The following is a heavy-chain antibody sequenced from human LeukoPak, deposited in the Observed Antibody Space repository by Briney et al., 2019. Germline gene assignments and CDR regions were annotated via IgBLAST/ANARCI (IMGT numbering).Heavy chain of an antibody. V-gene: IGHV4-34*01. CDR1: GRFFSGYY. CDR2: INHSGST. J-gene: IGHJ4*02. CDR3: ARSRLHPIIFDY. D-gene: IGHD5-24*01. Sequence: SETLSLTCAVYGRFFSGYYWSWIRQPPGKGLEWIGEINHSGSTNYNPSLKSRVTISVDTSKTQFSLKLSSVTAADTAVYYCARSRLHPIIFDYWGQGTLVTVSS.